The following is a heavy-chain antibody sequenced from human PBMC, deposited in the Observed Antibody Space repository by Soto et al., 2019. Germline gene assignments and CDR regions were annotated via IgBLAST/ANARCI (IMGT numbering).Heavy chain of an antibody. J-gene: IGHJ4*02. D-gene: IGHD6-13*01. CDR2: IYYSGST. Sequence: PSETLSLTCTVSGGSVSSGSYYWSWIRQPPGKGLEWIGYIYYSGSTNYNPSLKSRATISVDTSKNQFSLKLSSVTAADTAVYYCARSIAAAGQFDYWGQRTLVTVSS. CDR3: ARSIAAAGQFDY. V-gene: IGHV4-61*01. CDR1: GGSVSSGSYY.